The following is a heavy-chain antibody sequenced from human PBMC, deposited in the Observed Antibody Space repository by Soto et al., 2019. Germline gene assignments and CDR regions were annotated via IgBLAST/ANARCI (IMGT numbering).Heavy chain of an antibody. D-gene: IGHD2-21*02. CDR1: GTTFSNYG. V-gene: IGHV3-30*03. CDR3: ALGYCGCYWCYLGS. J-gene: IGHJ4*02. Sequence: QVQLVESGGGVVQPGRSLRLSCAVSGTTFSNYGMHWVRQAPGKGLEWVAAISNDGRNKYYADSVEGRLTISRDNSKSTLYLQMNSLRPEDTPVFYCALGYCGCYWCYLGSWGQGTLVTVSP. CDR2: ISNDGRNK.